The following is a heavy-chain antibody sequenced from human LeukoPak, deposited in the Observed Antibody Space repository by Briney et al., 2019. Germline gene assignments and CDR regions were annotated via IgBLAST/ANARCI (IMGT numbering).Heavy chain of an antibody. CDR3: ARKSIVTAGRKPYDF. CDR2: IDHSGRT. Sequence: SETLSLTCTVSGGSISSYYWSWIRQPPGKGLEWIGEIDHSGRTNSNASLKSRVTISVDMSKNQFSLRLSSVTAADTAVYYCARKSIVTAGRKPYDFWDQGTLVTVSP. J-gene: IGHJ4*02. CDR1: GGSISSYY. V-gene: IGHV4-34*01. D-gene: IGHD6-13*01.